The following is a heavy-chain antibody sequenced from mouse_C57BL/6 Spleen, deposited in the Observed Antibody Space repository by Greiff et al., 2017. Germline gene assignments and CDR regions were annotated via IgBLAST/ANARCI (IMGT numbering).Heavy chain of an antibody. D-gene: IGHD2-4*01. V-gene: IGHV1-63*01. CDR2: IYPGGGYT. Sequence: QVQLQQSGAELVRPGTSVKMSCKASGYTFTNYWIGWAKQRPGHGLEWIGDIYPGGGYTNYNETFKGKATLTADKSSSTAYMQFSSLTSEDSAIYYGARGRDYDFDYWGQGTTLTVSS. J-gene: IGHJ2*01. CDR1: GYTFTNYW. CDR3: ARGRDYDFDY.